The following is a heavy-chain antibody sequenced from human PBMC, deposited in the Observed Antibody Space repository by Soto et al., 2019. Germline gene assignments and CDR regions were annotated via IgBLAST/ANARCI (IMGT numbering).Heavy chain of an antibody. J-gene: IGHJ4*02. Sequence: SSETLSLTCTVSDGSISNCYWSWIRQPPGRGLEWIGYISSSGNTNYNPSLKSRVSISVDTSKNQFSLNLTSVTAADTGVYYCARAPMVLTRSYFDSWGQGTPVTVSS. CDR2: ISSSGNT. V-gene: IGHV4-59*01. CDR3: ARAPMVLTRSYFDS. D-gene: IGHD3-22*01. CDR1: DGSISNCY.